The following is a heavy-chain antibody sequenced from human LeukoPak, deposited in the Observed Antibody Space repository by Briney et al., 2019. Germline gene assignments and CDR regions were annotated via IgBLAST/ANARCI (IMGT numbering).Heavy chain of an antibody. J-gene: IGHJ4*02. CDR2: INPNSGGT. CDR1: GYIFTGYY. CDR3: ARGVYDFWSGYLIDY. V-gene: IGHV1-2*06. D-gene: IGHD3-3*01. Sequence: GASVKVSCKASGYIFTGYYMHWVRQAPGQGLEWMGRINPNSGGTNYAQKFQGRVTMTRDTSISTAYMELSRLRSDDTAVYYCARGVYDFWSGYLIDYWGQGTLVTVSS.